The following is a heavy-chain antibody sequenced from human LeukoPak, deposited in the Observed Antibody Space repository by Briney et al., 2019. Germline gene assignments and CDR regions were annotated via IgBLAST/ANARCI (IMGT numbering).Heavy chain of an antibody. CDR2: INHSGST. J-gene: IGHJ4*02. V-gene: IGHV4-34*01. CDR3: ASPGSGGSGNYFDY. CDR1: GGSFSGYY. Sequence: SETLSVTCAVYGGSFSGYYWSWIRQPPGKGLEWIGEINHSGSTNYNPSLKSRVTISVDTSKNQFSLKLSSVTAADTAVYYCASPGSGGSGNYFDYWGQGTLVTVSS. D-gene: IGHD2-15*01.